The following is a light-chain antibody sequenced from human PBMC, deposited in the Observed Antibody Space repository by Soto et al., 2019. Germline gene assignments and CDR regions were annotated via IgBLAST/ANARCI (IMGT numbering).Light chain of an antibody. V-gene: IGKV3-15*01. CDR1: QSVSSN. J-gene: IGKJ2*01. CDR3: QQYYYWPPYT. CDR2: GAS. Sequence: EIVMTQSPATLSVSPGERATLSCRASQSVSSNLAWYQQKPGQAPRPLIYGASIRATGIPARFSGSGSGTEFTLTISSLQSEDSAVYFCQQYYYWPPYTFGQGTKVDIK.